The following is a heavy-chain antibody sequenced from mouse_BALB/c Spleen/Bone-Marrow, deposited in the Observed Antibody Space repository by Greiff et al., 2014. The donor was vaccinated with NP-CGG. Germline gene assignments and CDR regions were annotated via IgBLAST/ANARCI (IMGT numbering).Heavy chain of an antibody. D-gene: IGHD2-4*01. Sequence: VHLVESGPGLVAPSQSLSITCTVSGFSLTSYGVHWVRQPPGKGLEWLGVIWAGGSTNYNSALMSRLSISKDNSKSQVFLKMNSLQTDDTAMYYCARDGDYGEGAWFAYWGQGTLVTVSA. V-gene: IGHV2-9*02. CDR1: GFSLTSYG. J-gene: IGHJ3*01. CDR3: ARDGDYGEGAWFAY. CDR2: IWAGGST.